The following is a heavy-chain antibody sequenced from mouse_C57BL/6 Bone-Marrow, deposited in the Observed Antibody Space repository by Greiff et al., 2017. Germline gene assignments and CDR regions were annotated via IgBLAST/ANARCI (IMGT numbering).Heavy chain of an antibody. D-gene: IGHD2-3*01. V-gene: IGHV3-6*01. Sequence: EVQLQESGPGLVKPSQSLSLTCSVTGYSITSGYYWNWIRQFPGNKLEWMGYISYDGSNNYNPSLKNRISITRDTSKHQFFLKLNSVTTEDTATDYCARDLDGPYAMDYWGQGTSVTVSS. CDR2: ISYDGSN. CDR3: ARDLDGPYAMDY. CDR1: GYSITSGYY. J-gene: IGHJ4*01.